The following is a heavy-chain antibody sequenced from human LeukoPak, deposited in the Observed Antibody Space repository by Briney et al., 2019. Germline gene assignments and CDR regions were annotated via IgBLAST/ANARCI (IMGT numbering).Heavy chain of an antibody. CDR3: ARDYYRSGSYPLDY. V-gene: IGHV3-48*02. CDR1: GFTFGTYN. CDR2: ISSSTSTM. J-gene: IGHJ4*02. Sequence: PGGSLRLSCAACGFTFGTYNMNWVRQAPGKGLEGGSYISSSTSTMYYAGSVKGRFTISRDNAKNSLYLQMNSLRDEDTAMYYCARDYYRSGSYPLDYWGQGTLVTVSS. D-gene: IGHD3-10*01.